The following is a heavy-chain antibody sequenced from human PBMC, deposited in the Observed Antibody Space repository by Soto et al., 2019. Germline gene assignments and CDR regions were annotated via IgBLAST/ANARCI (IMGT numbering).Heavy chain of an antibody. J-gene: IGHJ4*02. CDR2: IYWDDDK. D-gene: IGHD3-9*01. CDR3: AHRVRRYPPEAYFDY. CDR1: GFSLSTSGVG. Sequence: QITLKESGPTLVKPTQTLTLTCTFSGFSLSTSGVGVGWIRQPPGKALEWLALIYWDDDKRYSPSLKSRLTIPKDTSKNQVVLTMTNMDPVDTATYYCAHRVRRYPPEAYFDYWGQGTLVTVSS. V-gene: IGHV2-5*02.